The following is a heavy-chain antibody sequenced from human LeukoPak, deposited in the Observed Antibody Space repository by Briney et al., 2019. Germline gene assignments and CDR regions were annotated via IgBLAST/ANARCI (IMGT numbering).Heavy chain of an antibody. CDR1: GYSISTDYH. CDR3: VRDRSYYTFDY. CDR2: MHHSGST. Sequence: SETLSLTCAVSGYSISTDYHWGWIRQPPGKGLEWIGSMHHSGSTYYNPSLKSRVTISLDTSKNQVSLKLNSVTAADTAVYYCVRDRSYYTFDYWGQGTLVTVSA. D-gene: IGHD3-10*01. V-gene: IGHV4-38-2*02. J-gene: IGHJ4*02.